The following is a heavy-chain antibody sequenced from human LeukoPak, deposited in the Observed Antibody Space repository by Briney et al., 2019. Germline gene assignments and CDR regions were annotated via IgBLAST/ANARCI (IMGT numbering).Heavy chain of an antibody. V-gene: IGHV1-18*01. CDR3: ARAPDDYDFWSGPFDY. D-gene: IGHD3-3*01. CDR1: GYTFTNYG. CDR2: ISAYSGNT. Sequence: ASVKVSCKASGYTFTNYGISWVRQAPGQGLEWMGWISAYSGNTNYAQNLQGRVTMTTDTSTSTAYMELRSLKSDDTAVYYCARAPDDYDFWSGPFDYWGRGTLVAVSS. J-gene: IGHJ4*02.